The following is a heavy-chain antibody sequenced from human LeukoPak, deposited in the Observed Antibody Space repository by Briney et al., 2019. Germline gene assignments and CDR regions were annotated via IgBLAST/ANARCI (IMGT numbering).Heavy chain of an antibody. CDR3: TIGDYGGNPDY. D-gene: IGHD4-23*01. CDR1: GYTFTTYG. CDR2: ISGYHGNT. J-gene: IGHJ4*02. V-gene: IGHV1-18*01. Sequence: GASVKVSCQASGYTFTTYGITWVRQAPGQGLEWMGWISGYHGNTIYAQKPQGRVTMTTHTTTSTAYNGLSGVRCDDAAVYYCTIGDYGGNPDYWGQGTLVTVSS.